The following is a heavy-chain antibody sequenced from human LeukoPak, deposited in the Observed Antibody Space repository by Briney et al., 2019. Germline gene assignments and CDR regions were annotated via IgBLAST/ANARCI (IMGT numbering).Heavy chain of an antibody. CDR2: INPSGGST. CDR3: ARGLEKSPVIAVAGTVYYYMDV. J-gene: IGHJ6*03. V-gene: IGHV1-46*01. CDR1: AGTFSSYA. Sequence: ASVKVSCKASAGTFSSYAISWVRQAPGQGLEWMGIINPSGGSTSYAQKFQGRVTMTRDMSTSTVYMELSSLRSEDTAVYYCARGLEKSPVIAVAGTVYYYMDVWGKGTTVTVSS. D-gene: IGHD6-19*01.